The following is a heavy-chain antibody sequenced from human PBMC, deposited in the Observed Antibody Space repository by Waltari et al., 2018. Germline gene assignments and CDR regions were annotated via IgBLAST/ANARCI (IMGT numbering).Heavy chain of an antibody. Sequence: QVQLQQWGAGLLQPSETLYLNCPVYGGSIDPYFWSWIRQSPGKGLEWIGEINQRGTINYNPSLRSRVTMSVDRSTKEFSLRLRSITTADTAVYYCARGGGVILPNYLHFDLWGRGTLVTVSS. CDR1: GGSIDPYF. CDR3: ARGGGVILPNYLHFDL. CDR2: INQRGTI. D-gene: IGHD3-16*01. J-gene: IGHJ2*01. V-gene: IGHV4-34*01.